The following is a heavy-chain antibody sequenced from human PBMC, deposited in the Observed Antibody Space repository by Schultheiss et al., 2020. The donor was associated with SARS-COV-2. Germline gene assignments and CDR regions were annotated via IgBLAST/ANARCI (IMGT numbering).Heavy chain of an antibody. D-gene: IGHD6-13*01. V-gene: IGHV4-59*01. J-gene: IGHJ4*02. CDR2: IYYSGST. Sequence: SETLSLTCTVSGGSISSYYWSWIRQPPGKGLEWIGYIYYSGSTNYNPSLKSRVTISVDTSKNQFSLKLSSVTAADTAVYYCARARIAAAPFDYLGQGTLVTVSS. CDR3: ARARIAAAPFDY. CDR1: GGSISSYY.